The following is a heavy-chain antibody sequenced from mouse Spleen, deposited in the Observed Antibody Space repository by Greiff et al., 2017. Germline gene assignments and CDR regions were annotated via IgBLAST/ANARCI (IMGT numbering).Heavy chain of an antibody. D-gene: IGHD2-1*01. J-gene: IGHJ3*01. CDR3: ARGLGYYGNSPFAY. CDR2: IDPSDSET. V-gene: IGHV1-52*01. CDR1: GYTFTSYW. Sequence: VQLQQPGAELVRPGSSVKLSCKASGYTFTSYWMHWVKQRPIQGLEWIGNIDPSDSETHYNQKFKDKATLTVDKSSSTAYMQLSSLTSEDSAVYYCARGLGYYGNSPFAYWGQGTLVTVSA.